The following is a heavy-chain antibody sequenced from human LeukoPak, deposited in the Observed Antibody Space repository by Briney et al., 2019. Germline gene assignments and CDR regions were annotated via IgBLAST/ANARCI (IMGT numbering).Heavy chain of an antibody. J-gene: IGHJ3*02. CDR3: AREGSGGARRSGDAFDI. Sequence: SETLSLTCTVSGGSISSYYWSWIRQPAGKGLEWIGRIYTSGSTNYNPSLKSRVTMSVDTSKNQFSLKLSSVTAADTAVYYCAREGSGGARRSGDAFDIWGQGTMVTVSS. CDR2: IYTSGST. V-gene: IGHV4-4*07. D-gene: IGHD3-10*01. CDR1: GGSISSYY.